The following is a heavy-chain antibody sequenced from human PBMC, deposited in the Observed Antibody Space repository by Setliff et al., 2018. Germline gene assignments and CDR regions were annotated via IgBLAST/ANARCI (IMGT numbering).Heavy chain of an antibody. CDR2: IYYSGST. J-gene: IGHJ1*01. CDR3: ARGPRGYGSGSYYATEYFQH. V-gene: IGHV4-59*08. CDR1: GGSISSYY. Sequence: KTSETLSLTCTVSGGSISSYYWSWIRQPPGKGLEWIGYIYYSGSTSYNPSLKSLVTISVETSKNQFSLKLSSVTAADTAVYYCARGPRGYGSGSYYATEYFQHWGQGTLVTVSS. D-gene: IGHD3-10*01.